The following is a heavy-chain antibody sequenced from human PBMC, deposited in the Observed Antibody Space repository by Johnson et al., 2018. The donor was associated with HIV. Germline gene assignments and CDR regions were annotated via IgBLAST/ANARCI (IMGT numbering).Heavy chain of an antibody. CDR2: IKSKTDGGTI. D-gene: IGHD3-10*01. CDR1: GFTFSNAW. V-gene: IGHV3-15*01. CDR3: TTMSALWFGDLHVFGDGFDI. J-gene: IGHJ3*02. Sequence: MLLVESGGGLVQPGGSLRLSCAASGFTFSNAWMSWVRQAPGKGLEWVGRIKSKTDGGTIDYAAAVKGRFIISRDDSKNTLDLQMNGLKTEDTAVYYCTTMSALWFGDLHVFGDGFDIWGQGTMVTVSS.